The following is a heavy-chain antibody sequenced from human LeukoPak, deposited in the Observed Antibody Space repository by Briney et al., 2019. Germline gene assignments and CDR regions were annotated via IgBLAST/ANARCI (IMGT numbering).Heavy chain of an antibody. CDR1: GFTFSSYS. D-gene: IGHD2-2*01. Sequence: GGSLRLSCAASGFTFSSYSMNWVRQAPGKGLEWVSSISSSSYIYYADSVKGRFTISRDNAKNSLYLQMNSLRAEDTAVYYYARALVPAANPRDSDAFDIWGQGTMVTVSS. V-gene: IGHV3-21*01. CDR2: ISSSSYI. CDR3: ARALVPAANPRDSDAFDI. J-gene: IGHJ3*02.